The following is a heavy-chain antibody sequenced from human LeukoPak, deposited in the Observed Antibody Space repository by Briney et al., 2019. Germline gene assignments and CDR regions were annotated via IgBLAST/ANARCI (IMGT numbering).Heavy chain of an antibody. D-gene: IGHD3-10*01. CDR3: ARDRAAYYFDY. Sequence: PGGSLRLSCAASGFTFSDHYMDWVRQAPGKGLEWVGRTRNKANSYTTEYAASVKGRFTISRDDSKNSLYLQMNSLKTEDTAVYYCARDRAAYYFDYWGQGTLVTVSS. CDR1: GFTFSDHY. V-gene: IGHV3-72*01. CDR2: TRNKANSYTT. J-gene: IGHJ4*02.